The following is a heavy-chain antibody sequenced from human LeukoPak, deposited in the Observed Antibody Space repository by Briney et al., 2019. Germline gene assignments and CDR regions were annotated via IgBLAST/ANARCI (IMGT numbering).Heavy chain of an antibody. CDR2: ISSSSSYI. D-gene: IGHD6-19*01. J-gene: IGHJ1*01. V-gene: IGHV3-21*01. CDR3: AREKVAGLEYFQY. Sequence: PGGSLRLSCAASGFTFSSYSMNWVRQAPGKGLEWVSSISSSSSYIYYADSVKGRFTISRDNAKNSLYLQMNSLRAEDTAVYYCAREKVAGLEYFQYWGQGTLVTVSS. CDR1: GFTFSSYS.